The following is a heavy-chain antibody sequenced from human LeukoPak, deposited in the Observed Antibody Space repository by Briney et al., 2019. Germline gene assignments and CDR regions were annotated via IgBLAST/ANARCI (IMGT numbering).Heavy chain of an antibody. CDR2: ISAYNGNT. CDR1: GYTFTGYY. V-gene: IGHV1-18*04. J-gene: IGHJ4*02. Sequence: ASVTVSCKASGYTFTGYYMHWVRQAPGQGLEWMGWISAYNGNTNYAQKLQGRVTMTTDTSTSTAYMELRSLRSDDTAVYYCASSEAYYDILTGYPFDYWGQGTLVTVSS. D-gene: IGHD3-9*01. CDR3: ASSEAYYDILTGYPFDY.